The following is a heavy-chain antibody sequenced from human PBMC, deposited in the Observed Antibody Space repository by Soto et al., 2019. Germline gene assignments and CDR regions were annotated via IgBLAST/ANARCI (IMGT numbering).Heavy chain of an antibody. CDR2: ISAYNGNT. J-gene: IGHJ3*02. CDR3: ARGRVTQTTSEDVDI. D-gene: IGHD1-7*01. CDR1: GYTFTTRW. V-gene: IGHV1-18*01. Sequence: SGYTFTTRWISWQQKNSGQGLEWMGWISAYNGNTNYAQKLQGRVTMTTDTSTSTAYMELRSLRSDDTAAYYCARGRVTQTTSEDVDISAQGTM.